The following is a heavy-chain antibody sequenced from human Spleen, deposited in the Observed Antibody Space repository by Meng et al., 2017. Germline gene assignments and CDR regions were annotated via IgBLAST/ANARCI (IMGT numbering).Heavy chain of an antibody. CDR3: ARELEDYGAPRGVGPYYYYGMDV. Sequence: SVKVSCKASGGTFSSYAISWVRQAPGQGLEWMGGIIPIFGTANYAQKFQGRVTITADKSTSTAYMELSSLRSEDTAVYYGARELEDYGAPRGVGPYYYYGMDVWGQGTTVTVSS. CDR2: IIPIFGTA. CDR1: GGTFSSYA. D-gene: IGHD4-17*01. J-gene: IGHJ6*02. V-gene: IGHV1-69*06.